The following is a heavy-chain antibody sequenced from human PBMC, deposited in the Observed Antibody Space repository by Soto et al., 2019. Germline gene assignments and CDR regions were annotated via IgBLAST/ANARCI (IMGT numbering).Heavy chain of an antibody. V-gene: IGHV3-53*01. Sequence: GGSLRLSCAASGFTVSSNYISWVRQAPGKGLEWVSVIYSGGSTYYADSVKGRFTISRDNSKNTLYLQMNSLRAEDTAVYYCARARDGYNFGYWGQGTLVTVSS. CDR1: GFTVSSNY. CDR3: ARARDGYNFGY. D-gene: IGHD5-12*01. J-gene: IGHJ4*02. CDR2: IYSGGST.